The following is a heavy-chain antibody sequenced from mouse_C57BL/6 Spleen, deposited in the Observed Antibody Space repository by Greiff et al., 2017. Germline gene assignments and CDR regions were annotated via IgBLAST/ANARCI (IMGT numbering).Heavy chain of an antibody. CDR1: GYTFTSYW. CDR2: IDPSDSET. J-gene: IGHJ2*01. Sequence: VQLQQSGAELVRPGSSVKLSCKASGYTFTSYWMHWVKQRPIQGLEWIGNIDPSDSETHYNQKFKDKATVTVDKSSSTAYMQLSSLTSEDSAVYYGARGSYYFDYWGQGTTLTVSS. V-gene: IGHV1-52*01. CDR3: ARGSYYFDY. D-gene: IGHD3-1*01.